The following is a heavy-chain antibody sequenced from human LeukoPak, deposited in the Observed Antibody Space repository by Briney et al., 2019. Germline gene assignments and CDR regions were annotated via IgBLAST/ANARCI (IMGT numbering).Heavy chain of an antibody. V-gene: IGHV3-11*01. CDR2: ISSSGSTI. J-gene: IGHJ3*02. CDR1: GFTFSDDY. D-gene: IGHD3-22*01. CDR3: ARASHDTYYYDSSGYTRDI. Sequence: TRGSLRLSCAASGFTFSDDYMSWIRQGPGKGLEWVSYISSSGSTIYYADSVKGRFTISRENAKNSLYLHMNSLRAEDTAVYYCARASHDTYYYDSSGYTRDIWGQGTMVTVSS.